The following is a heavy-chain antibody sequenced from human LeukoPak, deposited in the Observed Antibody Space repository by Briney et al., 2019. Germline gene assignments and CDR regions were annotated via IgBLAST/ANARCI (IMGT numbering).Heavy chain of an antibody. V-gene: IGHV4-59*01. J-gene: IGHJ3*02. Sequence: PETLSLTCTVSGGSISSYYWSWIRQPPGKGLEWIGYIYYSGSTNYNPSLKSRVTISVDTSKNQFSLKLSSVTAADTAVYYCARAPYPYDAFDIWGQGTMVTVSS. CDR2: IYYSGST. CDR1: GGSISSYY. CDR3: ARAPYPYDAFDI.